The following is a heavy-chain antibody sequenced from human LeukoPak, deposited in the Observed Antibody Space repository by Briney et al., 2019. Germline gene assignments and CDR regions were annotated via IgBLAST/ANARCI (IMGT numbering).Heavy chain of an antibody. CDR1: GFTFSSYG. J-gene: IGHJ4*02. CDR3: ARDGSIAGIAAVFDY. CDR2: ISYDGSNK. V-gene: IGHV3-30*03. Sequence: GRSLRLSCAASGFTFSSYGMHWVRQAPGKGLEWVAVISYDGSNKYYADSVKGRFTISRDNSKNTLYLQMNSLRAEDTAVYYCARDGSIAGIAAVFDYWGQGTLVTVSS. D-gene: IGHD6-13*01.